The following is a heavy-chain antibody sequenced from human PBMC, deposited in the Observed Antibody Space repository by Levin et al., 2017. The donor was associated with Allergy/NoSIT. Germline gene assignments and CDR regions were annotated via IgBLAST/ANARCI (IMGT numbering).Heavy chain of an antibody. J-gene: IGHJ5*02. CDR1: GFTFSKYA. D-gene: IGHD7-27*01. CDR2: ITASDGDT. CDR3: AKDPRRRLGFFDP. Sequence: GGSLRLSCAASGFTFSKYAMNWIRQAPGKRLEWVSSITASDGDTYYADSVKGRFTISRDDSKNTLYLQMSGLRVDDTAVYYCAKDPRRRLGFFDPWGQGTLVTVSS. V-gene: IGHV3-23*01.